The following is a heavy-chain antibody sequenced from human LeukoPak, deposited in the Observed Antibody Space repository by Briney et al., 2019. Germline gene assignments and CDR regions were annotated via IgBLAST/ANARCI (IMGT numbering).Heavy chain of an antibody. CDR2: VWSGGNNK. Sequence: GGSLRLSCAASGFIFSTYGMHWVRQAPGKGLEWVAVVWSGGNNKYYSDSVKGRFTISRDNSRNTLYLEMNSLRAVDTAVYYCAKDGQVGAIGYFDYRGQGTLVTVSS. J-gene: IGHJ4*02. CDR1: GFIFSTYG. CDR3: AKDGQVGAIGYFDY. V-gene: IGHV3-33*06. D-gene: IGHD1-26*01.